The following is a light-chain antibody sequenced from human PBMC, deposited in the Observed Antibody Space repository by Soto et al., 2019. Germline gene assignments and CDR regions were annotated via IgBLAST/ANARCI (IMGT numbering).Light chain of an antibody. Sequence: QSVLTQPPSVSGAPGQRVTISCTGSSSNIGAASDVHWYQQLPGTAPKLLICGNNNRPSGVPDRFSASKSGTSASLAITGLQADDEADYYCQSYDSSLSAHVVFGGGTKLTVL. J-gene: IGLJ2*01. CDR2: GNN. CDR1: SSNIGAASD. CDR3: QSYDSSLSAHVV. V-gene: IGLV1-40*01.